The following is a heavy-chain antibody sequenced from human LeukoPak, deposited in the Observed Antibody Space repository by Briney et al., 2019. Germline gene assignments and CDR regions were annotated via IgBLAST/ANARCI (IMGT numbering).Heavy chain of an antibody. Sequence: ASVTVSFTASGYTFTVYYMHWVRQAPGQGLEYKGRINPINGGTVYAQKFQGRVTMTRDTSITTAYMELTRLTSDDTAVYYCARYCSSTSCYSDYWGQGTLVTVSS. CDR2: INPINGGT. V-gene: IGHV1-2*06. J-gene: IGHJ4*02. D-gene: IGHD2-2*01. CDR3: ARYCSSTSCYSDY. CDR1: GYTFTVYY.